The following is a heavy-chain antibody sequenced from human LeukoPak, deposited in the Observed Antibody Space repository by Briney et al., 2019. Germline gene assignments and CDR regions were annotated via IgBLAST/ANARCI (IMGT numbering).Heavy chain of an antibody. V-gene: IGHV3-30*03. CDR1: GFTFSSYG. Sequence: GGSLRLSCAASGFTFSSYGMHWVRQAPGKGLEWVAVISYDGSNKYYADSVKGRFTISRDNSKNTLYLQMNSLRAEDTAVYYCARDKAAVAGILFDYWGQGTLVTVSS. CDR3: ARDKAAVAGILFDY. CDR2: ISYDGSNK. J-gene: IGHJ4*02. D-gene: IGHD6-19*01.